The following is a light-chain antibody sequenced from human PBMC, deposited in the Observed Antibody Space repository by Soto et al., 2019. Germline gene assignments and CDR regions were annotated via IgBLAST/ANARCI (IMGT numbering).Light chain of an antibody. Sequence: ERGMTQYPATLSVSPGERSTLSCRSSQSVSINLAWYQQKPGQAPRLLIYAASNRATGVPARFSGSWSGTEFTLTISSLQSEDFAVYYCQQYNNWISFGQGTRLEIK. V-gene: IGKV3-15*01. CDR1: QSVSIN. J-gene: IGKJ5*01. CDR3: QQYNNWIS. CDR2: AAS.